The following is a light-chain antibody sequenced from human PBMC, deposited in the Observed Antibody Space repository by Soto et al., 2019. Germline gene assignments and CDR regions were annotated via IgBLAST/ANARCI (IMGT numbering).Light chain of an antibody. CDR3: SSYTGSDTVV. CDR1: SSDVGGFNY. Sequence: QSALTQPPSASGSPGQSVTISCTGTSSDVGGFNYVSWYQQHPGKAPKLMIYEVTKRHSGVPDRFSGSKSGNAASLTVSGLQDEDEADYYCSSYTGSDTVVFGGGTKV. CDR2: EVT. J-gene: IGLJ2*01. V-gene: IGLV2-8*01.